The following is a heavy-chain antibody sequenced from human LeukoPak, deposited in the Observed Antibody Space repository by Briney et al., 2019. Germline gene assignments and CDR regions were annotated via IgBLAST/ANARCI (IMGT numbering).Heavy chain of an antibody. CDR3: ARGGYHHGFDI. Sequence: GGSLRLSCAASGFTFNSYWFDWGRQAAGKGRGWVSRINSGGSDTIYADSVKGRFTISRDNAKTTVYLQMNSLKAEDTAVYYCARGGYHHGFDIWGQGTMVTVSS. J-gene: IGHJ3*02. CDR2: INSGGSDT. CDR1: GFTFNSYW. D-gene: IGHD2-15*01. V-gene: IGHV3-74*01.